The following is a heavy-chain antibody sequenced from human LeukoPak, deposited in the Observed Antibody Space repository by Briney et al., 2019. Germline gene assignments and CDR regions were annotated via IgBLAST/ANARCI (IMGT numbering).Heavy chain of an antibody. V-gene: IGHV1-8*03. CDR1: GYTFTSYD. D-gene: IGHD6-13*01. Sequence: GASVKVSCKASGYTFTSYDINWVRQATGQGLEWMGWMSPNSGNTGYAQKFQGRVTITRNTSISTAYMELSSLRSEDTAVYYCVRRKRAAAGLDAFDIWGQGTMVTVSS. CDR2: MSPNSGNT. J-gene: IGHJ3*02. CDR3: VRRKRAAAGLDAFDI.